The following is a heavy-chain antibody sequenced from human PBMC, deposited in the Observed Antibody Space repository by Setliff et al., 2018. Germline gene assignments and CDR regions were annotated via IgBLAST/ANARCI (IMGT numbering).Heavy chain of an antibody. Sequence: SETLSLTCAVYGGSFSGYYWSWIRQPPGKGLEWIGEINHSGSTNYNPSLKSRVTISVDTSKNQFSLKLISVTAADTAVYYCARQPRLADFSVRAYYYMDVWGQGTTVTVSS. J-gene: IGHJ6*03. D-gene: IGHD3-16*01. CDR3: ARQPRLADFSVRAYYYMDV. CDR2: INHSGST. CDR1: GGSFSGYY. V-gene: IGHV4-34*01.